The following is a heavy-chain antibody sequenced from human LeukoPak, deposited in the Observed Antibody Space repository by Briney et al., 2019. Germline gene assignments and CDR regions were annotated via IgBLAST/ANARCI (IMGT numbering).Heavy chain of an antibody. CDR1: GGSFTGYY. D-gene: IGHD4-23*01. CDR3: VGPAVEDAFDI. J-gene: IGHJ3*02. Sequence: SETLSLTCAVYGGSFTGYYWSWIRQAPGKGLEWIGEINHSGSINYNPSLKSRVTISVDTSKNQFSLKLSSVTAADTAVYYCVGPAVEDAFDIWGQGTMVTVSS. V-gene: IGHV4-34*01. CDR2: INHSGSI.